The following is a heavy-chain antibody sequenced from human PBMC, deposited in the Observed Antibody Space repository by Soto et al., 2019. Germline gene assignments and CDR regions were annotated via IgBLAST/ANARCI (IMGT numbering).Heavy chain of an antibody. D-gene: IGHD5-12*01. J-gene: IGHJ4*02. V-gene: IGHV1-18*01. CDR1: GYTFTSY. CDR3: ARDNGYESDY. CDR2: ISAYNGNT. Sequence: QVQLVQSGAEMKKPGASVKVSCKASGYTFTSYVSWVRQAPGQGLEWMGWISAYNGNTNYAQKLQGRVTMTTDTSTSTAYMELRSLRSDDTAVYYCARDNGYESDYWGQGTLVTVSS.